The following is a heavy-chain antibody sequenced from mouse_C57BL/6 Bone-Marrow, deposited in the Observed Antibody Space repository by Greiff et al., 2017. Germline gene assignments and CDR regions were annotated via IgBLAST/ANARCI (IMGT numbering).Heavy chain of an antibody. CDR1: GFTFSDYY. D-gene: IGHD1-1*01. CDR2: INYDGSST. J-gene: IGHJ4*01. V-gene: IGHV5-16*01. CDR3: ARDSHYGRGTYAMDY. Sequence: EVNLVESEGGLVQPGSSMKLSCTASGFTFSDYYMAWVRQVPEKGLEWVANINYDGSSTYYLASLKGRFIIPRDNSKNILYLQMSSLKSEDPATYYCARDSHYGRGTYAMDYWGQGTSVTVSS.